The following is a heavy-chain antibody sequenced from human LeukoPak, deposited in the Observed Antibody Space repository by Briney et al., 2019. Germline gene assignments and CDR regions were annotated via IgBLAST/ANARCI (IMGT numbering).Heavy chain of an antibody. CDR1: GGSISSSNW. CDR3: ARDRSYDRSGYPRDWFDP. Sequence: ASETLSLTCAVSGGSISSSNWWSWVRQPPGKGLEWIGEIYHSGSTNYNPSLKSRVTISVDKSKNQFSLKLSSVTAADTAVYYCARDRSYDRSGYPRDWFDPWGQGTLVTVSS. CDR2: IYHSGST. D-gene: IGHD3-22*01. J-gene: IGHJ5*02. V-gene: IGHV4-4*02.